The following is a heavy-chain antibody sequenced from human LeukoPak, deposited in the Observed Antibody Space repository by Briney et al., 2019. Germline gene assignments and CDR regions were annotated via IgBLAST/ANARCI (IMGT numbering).Heavy chain of an antibody. CDR3: ATVRDIVVGGGPYYFDY. D-gene: IGHD2-15*01. Sequence: SVNVSCKASGYTFIGYYLHWVRQAPGQGLEWMGWINPHNSDTNYAQKFQDRVTMTRDTSITTAYMELRRLKSDNTAVYYCATVRDIVVGGGPYYFDYWGKGTLVTVSS. J-gene: IGHJ4*02. CDR1: GYTFIGYY. V-gene: IGHV1-2*02. CDR2: INPHNSDT.